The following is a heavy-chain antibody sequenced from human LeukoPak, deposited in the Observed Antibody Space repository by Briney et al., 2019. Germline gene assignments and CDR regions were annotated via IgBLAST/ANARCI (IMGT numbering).Heavy chain of an antibody. CDR3: ARDRVVAAAAHFDY. CDR2: ISSSSSYI. Sequence: GGSLRLSCAASGFTFSSYSMNWVRQDPGKGLEWVSSISSSSSYIYYADSVKGRFTISRDNAKNSLYLQMNSLRAEDTAVYYCARDRVVAAAAHFDYWGQGTLVSVSS. D-gene: IGHD6-13*01. V-gene: IGHV3-21*01. CDR1: GFTFSSYS. J-gene: IGHJ4*02.